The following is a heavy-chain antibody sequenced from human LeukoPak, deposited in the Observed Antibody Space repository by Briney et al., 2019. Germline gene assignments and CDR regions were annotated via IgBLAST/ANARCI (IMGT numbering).Heavy chain of an antibody. Sequence: SETLSLTCAVHGGSFSGYHWNWIRQSPGKGLEWIGEINDRGRTNYNPSLKSRVTLSVDTSKKQFSLKSSSVTAADTAVYYCARDPTTVVTLPYYFDFWGQGTLVTVSS. V-gene: IGHV4-34*01. CDR1: GGSFSGYH. D-gene: IGHD4-23*01. CDR2: INDRGRT. J-gene: IGHJ4*02. CDR3: ARDPTTVVTLPYYFDF.